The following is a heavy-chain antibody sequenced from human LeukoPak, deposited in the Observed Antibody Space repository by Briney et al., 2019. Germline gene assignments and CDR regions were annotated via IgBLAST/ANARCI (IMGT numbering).Heavy chain of an antibody. D-gene: IGHD2-15*01. V-gene: IGHV4-34*01. CDR1: GGSFSGHY. Sequence: PSETLSLTCAVYGGSFSGHYWSWIRQPPGKGLEWIGEINHSGSTNYNPSLKSRVTISVDTSKNQFSLKLSSVTAADTAVYYCARGEVCSGGSCYRSRKPYDYWGQGTLVTVSS. CDR2: INHSGST. J-gene: IGHJ4*02. CDR3: ARGEVCSGGSCYRSRKPYDY.